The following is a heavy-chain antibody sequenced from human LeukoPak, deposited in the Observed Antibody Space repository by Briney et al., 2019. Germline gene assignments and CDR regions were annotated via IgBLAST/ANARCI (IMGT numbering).Heavy chain of an antibody. Sequence: SVKVSCKASGGTFSSYAISWVRQAPGQGLEWMGGIIPIFGTANYAQKFQGRVTITADESTSTAYMELSSLRSEDTAVYYCAIKGPYSSSWFFIYWGQGTLVTVSS. D-gene: IGHD6-13*01. CDR3: AIKGPYSSSWFFIY. V-gene: IGHV1-69*13. CDR1: GGTFSSYA. J-gene: IGHJ4*02. CDR2: IIPIFGTA.